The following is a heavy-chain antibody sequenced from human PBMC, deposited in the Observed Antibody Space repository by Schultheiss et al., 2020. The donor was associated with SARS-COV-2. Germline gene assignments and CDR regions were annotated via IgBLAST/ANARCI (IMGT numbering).Heavy chain of an antibody. Sequence: GGSLRLSCAASGFTFSSYAMSWVRQAPGKGLEWVSAISGSGGSTYYADSVKGRFTISRDNSKNTLYLQMNSLRAEDTAVYYCASTFYYYGSGSYYNYYFDYWGQGTLVTVSS. CDR2: ISGSGGST. D-gene: IGHD3-10*01. V-gene: IGHV3-23*01. CDR1: GFTFSSYA. J-gene: IGHJ4*02. CDR3: ASTFYYYGSGSYYNYYFDY.